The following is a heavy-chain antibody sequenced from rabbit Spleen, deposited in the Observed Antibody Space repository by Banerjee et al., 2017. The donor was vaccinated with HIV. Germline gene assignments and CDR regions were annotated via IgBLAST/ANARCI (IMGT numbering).Heavy chain of an antibody. V-gene: IGHV1S45*01. D-gene: IGHD6-1*01. CDR2: IVNGNGNT. J-gene: IGHJ4*01. Sequence: QEQLEESGGGLVKPEGSLTLTCKASGFSFSDTDVMCWVRQAPGKGPEWIACIVNGNGNTYYASWAKGRFIMSRTSSTTVTLQMTSLTAADTATYFCARDDGSYDYIDGYFNLWGPGTSSPS. CDR3: ARDDGSYDYIDGYFNL. CDR1: GFSFSDTDV.